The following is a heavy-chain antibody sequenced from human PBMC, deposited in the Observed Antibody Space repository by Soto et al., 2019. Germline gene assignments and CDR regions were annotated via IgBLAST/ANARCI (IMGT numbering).Heavy chain of an antibody. D-gene: IGHD3-22*01. CDR3: ADITYYDVSSSYYHYWYFEL. V-gene: IGHV2-5*01. J-gene: IGHJ2*01. Sequence: QITLKESGPTLVKPTQTLTLTCTFAGVTLSTSGVGVGWIRQPPGKALEWLALIYWNDDKRYSPSVKSRLTITRDTSKNQVVLTRTIIDPVNTPTYYCADITYYDVSSSYYHYWYFELWCRGTLDTVSS. CDR2: IYWNDDK. CDR1: GVTLSTSGVG.